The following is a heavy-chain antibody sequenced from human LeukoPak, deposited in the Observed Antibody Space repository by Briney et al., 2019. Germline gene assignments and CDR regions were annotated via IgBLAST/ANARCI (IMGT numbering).Heavy chain of an antibody. Sequence: GGSLRLSCAASGFTFSSYAMHWVRQAPGKGLEWVAVISYDGSNKYYADSVKGRFTISRDNSKNTLYPQMNSLRAEDTAVYYCATSSGWYVYYFDYWGQGTLVTVSS. CDR2: ISYDGSNK. CDR3: ATSSGWYVYYFDY. V-gene: IGHV3-30*04. J-gene: IGHJ4*02. D-gene: IGHD6-19*01. CDR1: GFTFSSYA.